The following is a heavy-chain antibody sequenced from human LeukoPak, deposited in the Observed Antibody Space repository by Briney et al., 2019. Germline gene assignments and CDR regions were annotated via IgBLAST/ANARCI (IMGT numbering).Heavy chain of an antibody. V-gene: IGHV3-7*03. Sequence: PGGSLRLSCAASGFTFSSYWMNWARQAPGKGLEWVASINHNGNVNYYVDSVKGRFTISRDNAKNSLYLQMSNLRAEDTAVYFCARKITGTLFDPWGQGTLVTVSS. CDR3: ARKITGTLFDP. J-gene: IGHJ5*02. D-gene: IGHD1-20*01. CDR1: GFTFSSYW. CDR2: INHNGNVN.